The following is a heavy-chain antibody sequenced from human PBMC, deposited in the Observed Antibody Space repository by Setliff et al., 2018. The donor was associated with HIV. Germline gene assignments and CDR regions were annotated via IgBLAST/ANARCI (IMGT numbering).Heavy chain of an antibody. CDR3: ARDGASGSGYYWADY. CDR2: IIPSGGST. Sequence: ASVKVSCKASGYTFAKSIIHWVRQAPGQGLEWMGAIIPSGGSTGYAEKFQARVTLTRDTSTSTVYMGLSGLREEDTAVYYCARDGASGSGYYWADYWGQGTLVTVSS. J-gene: IGHJ4*02. CDR1: GYTFAKSI. D-gene: IGHD3-3*01. V-gene: IGHV1-46*01.